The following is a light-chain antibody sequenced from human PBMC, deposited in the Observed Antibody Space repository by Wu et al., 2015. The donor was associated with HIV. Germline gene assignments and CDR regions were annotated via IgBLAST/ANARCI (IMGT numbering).Light chain of an antibody. CDR3: QQYGSSPTT. V-gene: IGKV3-20*01. Sequence: EIVLTQSPVTLSLSPGERATLSCRASQSISSNLAWYQQKPGQAPRLLIYGASTRATGIPDRFSGSGSGTDFTLTISRLEPEDFAVYYCQQYGSSPTTFGQGTKVEIK. CDR1: QSISSN. J-gene: IGKJ1*01. CDR2: GAS.